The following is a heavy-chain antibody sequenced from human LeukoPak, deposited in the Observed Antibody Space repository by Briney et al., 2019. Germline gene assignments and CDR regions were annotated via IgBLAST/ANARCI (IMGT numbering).Heavy chain of an antibody. Sequence: ASVKVSCKASGYTFTSYGISWVRQAPGQGLEWMGGIIPIFGTANYAQKFQGRVTITADESTSTAYMELRSLRSDDTAVYYCARGIYYYYGMDVWGQGTTVTVSS. CDR1: GYTFTSYG. CDR2: IIPIFGTA. CDR3: ARGIYYYYGMDV. J-gene: IGHJ6*02. D-gene: IGHD2/OR15-2a*01. V-gene: IGHV1-69*13.